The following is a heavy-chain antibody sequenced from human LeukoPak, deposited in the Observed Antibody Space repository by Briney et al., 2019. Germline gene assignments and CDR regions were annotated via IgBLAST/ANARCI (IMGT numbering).Heavy chain of an antibody. CDR2: ISSSSGYI. CDR3: ARESGVLRYFVD. D-gene: IGHD3-9*01. CDR1: GFTFSSYS. J-gene: IGHJ4*02. V-gene: IGHV3-21*01. Sequence: PGGSLRLSCAASGFTFSSYSMNWVRQAPGKGLEWVSSISSSSGYIYYADSVKGRFTISRDNAKNSLYLQMNSLRAEDTAVYYCARESGVLRYFVDWGQGTLVTVSS.